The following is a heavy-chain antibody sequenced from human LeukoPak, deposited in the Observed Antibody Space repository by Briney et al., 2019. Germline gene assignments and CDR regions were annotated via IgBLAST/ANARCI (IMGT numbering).Heavy chain of an antibody. D-gene: IGHD6-19*01. Sequence: ASVKVSCKASGGTFSSYAISWVRQAPGQGLEWMGGIIPIFGTANYAQKFQGRVTITADESTSTAYMELSSLRSEDTAVYYCARSGYSSGWYPVGAFDIWGQGTMVTVSS. CDR2: IIPIFGTA. CDR1: GGTFSSYA. CDR3: ARSGYSSGWYPVGAFDI. V-gene: IGHV1-69*13. J-gene: IGHJ3*02.